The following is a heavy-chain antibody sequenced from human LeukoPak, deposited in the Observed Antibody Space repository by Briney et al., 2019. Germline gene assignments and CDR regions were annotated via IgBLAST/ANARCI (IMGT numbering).Heavy chain of an antibody. Sequence: SETLSLTCAVYGGSFSGYYWSWIRQPPGKGLEWIGEINHSGSTNYNPSLKSRVTISVDTSKNQFSLKLSSVTAADTAVYYCARGGPYYYDSSGYKEYYFDYWGQGTLVTVSS. D-gene: IGHD3-22*01. CDR3: ARGGPYYYDSSGYKEYYFDY. CDR2: INHSGST. CDR1: GGSFSGYY. J-gene: IGHJ4*02. V-gene: IGHV4-34*01.